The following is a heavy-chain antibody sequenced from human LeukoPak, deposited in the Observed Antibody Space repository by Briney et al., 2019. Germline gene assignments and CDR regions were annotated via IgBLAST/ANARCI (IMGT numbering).Heavy chain of an antibody. J-gene: IGHJ5*02. V-gene: IGHV7-4-1*02. CDR2: INTNAGTP. Sequence: ASVKVSCKASGYTFNFYAIHWIRQGPGQGPEWMGWINTNAGTPAYAQGFTGRFVFSLDTAASTAYLQINSLKAEDTAVYYCAREDPDRIRFDPWGQGTLVTVSS. D-gene: IGHD1-14*01. CDR3: AREDPDRIRFDP. CDR1: GYTFNFYA.